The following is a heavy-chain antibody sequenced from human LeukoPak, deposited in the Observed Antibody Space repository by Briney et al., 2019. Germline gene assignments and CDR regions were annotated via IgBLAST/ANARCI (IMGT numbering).Heavy chain of an antibody. Sequence: GGSLRLSCAASGFSVSSNYMSWVRQAPGKGLEWVSTIRGSGGGTYYADSVKGRFTISRDNSKNTLYLQMNSLRDEDTALYYCAKAGIGVVGYFDYWGQGTLVTVSS. CDR1: GFSVSSNY. J-gene: IGHJ4*02. CDR3: AKAGIGVVGYFDY. V-gene: IGHV3-23*01. CDR2: IRGSGGGT. D-gene: IGHD6-19*01.